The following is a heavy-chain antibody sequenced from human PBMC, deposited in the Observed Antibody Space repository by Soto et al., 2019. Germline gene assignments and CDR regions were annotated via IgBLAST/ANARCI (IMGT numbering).Heavy chain of an antibody. D-gene: IGHD3-16*01. Sequence: QVQLVESGGGVVQPGRSLRLSCAASGFTFSSYGMHWVRQAPGKGLEWVAVISYDGSNKYYADSVKGRFTISRDNSKNTLYLQMNSLRAEDTAVYYCATSLEHIIWDWGQGALVTVSS. CDR3: ATSLEHIIWD. V-gene: IGHV3-30*03. J-gene: IGHJ4*02. CDR1: GFTFSSYG. CDR2: ISYDGSNK.